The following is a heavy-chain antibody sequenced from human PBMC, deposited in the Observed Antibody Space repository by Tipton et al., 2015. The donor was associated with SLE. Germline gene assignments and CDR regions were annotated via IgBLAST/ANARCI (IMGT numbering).Heavy chain of an antibody. D-gene: IGHD1-26*01. J-gene: IGHJ3*02. V-gene: IGHV4-38-2*02. CDR3: ARDGDAIVGTTGAFDI. Sequence: LRLSRTVSGYSISSDYYWGWIRQPPGKGLTWIGNIYHSGNTYYSPSLRSRLTISIDASKNQFSMRLTSVTAADTAVYYCARDGDAIVGTTGAFDIWGQGTMVTVSS. CDR1: GYSISSDYY. CDR2: IYHSGNT.